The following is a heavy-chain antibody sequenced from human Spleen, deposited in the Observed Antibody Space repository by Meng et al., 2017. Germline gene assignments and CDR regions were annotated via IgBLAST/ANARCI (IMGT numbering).Heavy chain of an antibody. V-gene: IGHV3-7*01. J-gene: IGHJ4*02. Sequence: GESLKISCAASGFTFSSYAMSWVRQAPGKGLEWVANIKQDGSEKYYVDSVKGRFTISRDNAKNSLYLQMNSLRAEDTAVYYCARDLEVGGSYYDLSDYWGQGTLVTVSS. D-gene: IGHD1-26*01. CDR3: ARDLEVGGSYYDLSDY. CDR2: IKQDGSEK. CDR1: GFTFSSYA.